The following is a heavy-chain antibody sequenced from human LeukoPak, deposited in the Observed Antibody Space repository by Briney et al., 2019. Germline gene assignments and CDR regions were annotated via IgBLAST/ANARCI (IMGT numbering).Heavy chain of an antibody. CDR1: GFTFSNAW. D-gene: IGHD6-19*01. Sequence: GGSLRLSCAASGFTFSNAWMSWVRQAPGKGLEWVCRIKSKTDGGTTDYAAPVKGRFTISRDDSKNTLYLQMNSLKTGDTAVYYCTTGGWSPSFDYWGQGTLVTVSS. CDR2: IKSKTDGGTT. V-gene: IGHV3-15*01. J-gene: IGHJ4*02. CDR3: TTGGWSPSFDY.